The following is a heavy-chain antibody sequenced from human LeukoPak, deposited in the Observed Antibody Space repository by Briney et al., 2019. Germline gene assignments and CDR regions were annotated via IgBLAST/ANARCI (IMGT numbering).Heavy chain of an antibody. D-gene: IGHD3-16*01. V-gene: IGHV4-59*01. CDR2: IYYSGST. CDR1: GDSISPYY. Sequence: SETLSLTCTVSGDSISPYYWSWIRQPPGKGLEWIGYIYYSGSTDYNPSLKSRVTMSLDTSKNQFSLNLNSVTAADTAVYYCARAVITFGAAVAKGFDCWGQGTLVTVSS. CDR3: ARAVITFGAAVAKGFDC. J-gene: IGHJ4*02.